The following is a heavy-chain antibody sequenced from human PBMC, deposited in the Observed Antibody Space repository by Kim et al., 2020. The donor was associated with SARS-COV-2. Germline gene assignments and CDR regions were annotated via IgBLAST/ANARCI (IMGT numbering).Heavy chain of an antibody. CDR2: ISTNSGII. CDR1: GFTFRDYY. CDR3: AKDTKSTSPYYYGMDV. D-gene: IGHD3-3*01. V-gene: IGHV3-11*01. J-gene: IGHJ6*02. Sequence: GGSLRLSCAASGFTFRDYYMSWIRQAPGKGLEWVSHISTNSGIIHYADYVKGRFTISRDNAENSLYLHMNSLRVEDTAVYYCAKDTKSTSPYYYGMDVWGQGTTVTVSS.